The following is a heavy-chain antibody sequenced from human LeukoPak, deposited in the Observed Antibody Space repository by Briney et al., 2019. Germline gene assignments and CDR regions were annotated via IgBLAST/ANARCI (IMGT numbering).Heavy chain of an antibody. J-gene: IGHJ4*02. CDR1: GYTFTSYA. Sequence: GASVKVSCKASGYTFTSYAMHWVRQAPGQRLEWMGGIIPIFGTANYAQKFQGRVTITADESTSTAYMELSSLRSEDTAVYYCASTYSSRRNSSFSSYWGQGTLVTVSS. D-gene: IGHD6-6*01. V-gene: IGHV1-69*13. CDR3: ASTYSSRRNSSFSSY. CDR2: IIPIFGTA.